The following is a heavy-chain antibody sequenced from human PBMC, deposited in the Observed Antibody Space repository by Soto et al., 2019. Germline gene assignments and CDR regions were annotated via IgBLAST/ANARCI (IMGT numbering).Heavy chain of an antibody. Sequence: QLQLQESCPGLVKPSATLSLTCTVSGGSISSTSYYWGWIRQPPGKGLEWIGNLYHSGTTYYNPSLTSRVTISVDTSKNQFSLKLTSVTAADTAVYYCARHDYDSGSYVRYWGQGTLVTVSS. D-gene: IGHD3-10*01. V-gene: IGHV4-39*01. CDR2: LYHSGTT. CDR1: GGSISSTSYY. CDR3: ARHDYDSGSYVRY. J-gene: IGHJ4*02.